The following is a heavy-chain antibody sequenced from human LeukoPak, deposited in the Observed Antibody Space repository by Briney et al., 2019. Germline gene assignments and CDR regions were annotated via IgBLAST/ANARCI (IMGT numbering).Heavy chain of an antibody. J-gene: IGHJ4*02. V-gene: IGHV3-7*01. D-gene: IGHD6-13*01. CDR2: IKQTGSET. CDR3: ARRGGSSSWYLKYYFDY. Sequence: GGSLRLSCAASGFTFSNYCMSWVRQAPGNGLEWVANIKQTGSETYYVDSVKGRFTISRDNAKNSLYLQMNSLRAEDTAVYYCARRGGSSSWYLKYYFDYWGQGTLVTVSS. CDR1: GFTFSNYC.